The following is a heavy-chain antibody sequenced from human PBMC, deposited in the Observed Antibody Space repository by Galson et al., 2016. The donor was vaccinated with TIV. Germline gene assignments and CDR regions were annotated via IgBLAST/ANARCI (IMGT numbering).Heavy chain of an antibody. V-gene: IGHV3-11*06. Sequence: SLRLSCAASGFTFSDYYMNWVRQPPGKGLEWISYISSGRSSSPIYVDSVKGRFTISRDNAKNSLYLQMSKLRAEDTAVYYCAAGRGSRGALDIWGQGTMVTVSS. CDR3: AAGRGSRGALDI. J-gene: IGHJ3*02. CDR1: GFTFSDYY. D-gene: IGHD3-16*01. CDR2: ISSGRSSSP.